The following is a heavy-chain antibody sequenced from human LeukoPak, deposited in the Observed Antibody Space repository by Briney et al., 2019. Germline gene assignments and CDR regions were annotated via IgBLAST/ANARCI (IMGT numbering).Heavy chain of an antibody. Sequence: SQTLSLTCTVSGGSISSGDYYWSWIRQPPGKGLEWIGYSYYSGSTYYNPSLKSRVTISVDTSKNQFSLKLSSVTAADTAVYYCARAAYYYDSSGYFYFDYWGQGTLVTVSS. J-gene: IGHJ4*02. V-gene: IGHV4-30-4*01. CDR2: SYYSGST. D-gene: IGHD3-22*01. CDR3: ARAAYYYDSSGYFYFDY. CDR1: GGSISSGDYY.